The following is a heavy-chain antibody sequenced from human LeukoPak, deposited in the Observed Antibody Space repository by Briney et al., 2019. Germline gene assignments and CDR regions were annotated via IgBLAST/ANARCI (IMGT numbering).Heavy chain of an antibody. CDR1: GFTFGDYA. D-gene: IGHD1-26*01. CDR3: ARVFSGELSNDY. Sequence: GGSLRLSCTASGFTFGDYAMSWFRQAPGKGLEWVANIEQDGSEKYYVDSVKGRFTISRDNAKNSLSLQMNSLRAEDTAVYYCARVFSGELSNDYWGQGTLVTVSS. CDR2: IEQDGSEK. J-gene: IGHJ4*02. V-gene: IGHV3-7*01.